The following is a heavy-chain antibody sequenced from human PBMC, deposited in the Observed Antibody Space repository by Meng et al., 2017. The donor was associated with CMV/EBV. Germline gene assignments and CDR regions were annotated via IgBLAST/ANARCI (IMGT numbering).Heavy chain of an antibody. CDR2: IRNKANSYTT. Sequence: CAASGFTFTDHYMDWVRLAPGKGLEWDGRIRNKANSYTTEYAASVKGRFTISRDDSKNSVYLQMNSLKTEDTAVYYCARVWRGRWFAPWGQGTLVTVSS. D-gene: IGHD2-21*01. J-gene: IGHJ5*02. CDR3: ARVWRGRWFAP. CDR1: GFTFTDHY. V-gene: IGHV3-72*01.